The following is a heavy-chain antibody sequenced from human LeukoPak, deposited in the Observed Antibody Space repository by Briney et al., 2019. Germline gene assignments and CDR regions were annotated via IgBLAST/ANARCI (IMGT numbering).Heavy chain of an antibody. V-gene: IGHV3-30*02. J-gene: IGHJ4*02. CDR3: AARRLTVATEIDY. CDR2: IHYDGCNK. CDR1: GFTVSSNY. D-gene: IGHD4-17*01. Sequence: GGSLRLSCAASGFTVSSNYMTWVRQAPGKGLDWVAFIHYDGCNKYYSDSVKGRFTISRDNSKNTVYLQMNSLRAEDTALYYCAARRLTVATEIDYWGQGTLVTVSS.